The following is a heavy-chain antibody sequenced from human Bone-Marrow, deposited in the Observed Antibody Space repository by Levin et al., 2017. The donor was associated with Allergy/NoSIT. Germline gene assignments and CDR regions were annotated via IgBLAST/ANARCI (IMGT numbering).Heavy chain of an antibody. V-gene: IGHV3-33*01. CDR2: IWYDGSNK. Sequence: GGSLRLSCAASGFTFSSYGMHWVRQAPGKGLEWVAVIWYDGSNKYYADSVKGRFTISRDNSKNTLYLQMNSLRAEDTAVYYCARDQYDYIWGSYRWGVDYWGQGTLVTVSS. J-gene: IGHJ4*02. D-gene: IGHD3-16*02. CDR3: ARDQYDYIWGSYRWGVDY. CDR1: GFTFSSYG.